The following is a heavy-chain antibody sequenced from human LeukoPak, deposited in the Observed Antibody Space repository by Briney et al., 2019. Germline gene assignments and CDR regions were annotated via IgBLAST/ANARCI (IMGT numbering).Heavy chain of an antibody. D-gene: IGHD1-14*01. V-gene: IGHV3-7*01. CDR3: TRDRSRAEDD. J-gene: IGHJ4*02. CDR2: INQGGSDK. CDR1: GFTFSGHW. Sequence: GGSLRLSCAASGFTFSGHWMSWFRKAPGKGLKWVANINQGGSDKYYVDSVKGRFTISRDNANNLLYLQMNSLRGEDTAVYYCTRDRSRAEDDWGQGTLVTVSS.